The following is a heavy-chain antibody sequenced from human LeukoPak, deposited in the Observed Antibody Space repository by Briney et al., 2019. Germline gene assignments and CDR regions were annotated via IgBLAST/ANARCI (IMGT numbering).Heavy chain of an antibody. CDR1: GGSISSGGYS. D-gene: IGHD1-26*01. V-gene: IGHV4-30-2*01. J-gene: IGHJ4*02. Sequence: KASETLSLTCAVSGGSISSGGYSWSWIRQPPGKGLEWIGYIYHSGSTYYNPSLKSRVTISVDRSKNQFSLKLSSVTAADTAVYYCARDRGRSGSYLGYWGQGTLVTVSS. CDR2: IYHSGST. CDR3: ARDRGRSGSYLGY.